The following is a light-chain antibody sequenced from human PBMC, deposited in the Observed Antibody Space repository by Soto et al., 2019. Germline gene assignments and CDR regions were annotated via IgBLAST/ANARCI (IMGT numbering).Light chain of an antibody. CDR3: QQYNSWPET. J-gene: IGKJ1*01. CDR2: DAS. CDR1: QSVRSS. Sequence: EIVMTQSPGTLSVSPGERATLFCRASQSVRSSLAWYQQKPGQAPRLFIYDASTRATGIPARFSGSGSGTEFTLTISSRQSEDFAVYYCQQYNSWPETFGQGTKVDI. V-gene: IGKV3-15*01.